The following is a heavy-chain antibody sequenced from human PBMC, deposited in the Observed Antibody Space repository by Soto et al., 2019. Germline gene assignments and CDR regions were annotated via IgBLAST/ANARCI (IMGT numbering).Heavy chain of an antibody. CDR1: GGSINSGGYY. Sequence: QVQLQESGPGLVKPSQTLSLICTVSGGSINSGGYYWNWIRQHPGKGLEWIGYIFYSGSTYYNPFLRSRVTISADTSENQFSLNLGSVTPADTAVYFCARQYRQSGYSSSWVFDYWGQGTLVNVSS. CDR3: ARQYRQSGYSSSWVFDY. CDR2: IFYSGST. J-gene: IGHJ4*02. D-gene: IGHD6-13*01. V-gene: IGHV4-31*03.